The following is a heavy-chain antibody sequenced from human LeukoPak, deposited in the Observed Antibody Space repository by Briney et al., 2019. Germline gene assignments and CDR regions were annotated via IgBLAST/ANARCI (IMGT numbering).Heavy chain of an antibody. CDR1: GGTFSSYA. J-gene: IGHJ4*02. CDR2: IIPIFGTA. D-gene: IGHD2-21*02. CDR3: ARGGGAYCGDDCRRTFDY. Sequence: EASVKVSCKASGGTFSSYAISWVRQAPGQGLEWMGGIIPIFGTANYAQKFQGRVTITTDESTSTAYMELSSLRSEDTAVYYCARGGGAYCGDDCRRTFDYWGQGTLVTVSS. V-gene: IGHV1-69*05.